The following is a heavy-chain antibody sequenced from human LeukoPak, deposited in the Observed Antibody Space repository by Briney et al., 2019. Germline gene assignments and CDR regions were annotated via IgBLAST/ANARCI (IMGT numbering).Heavy chain of an antibody. CDR3: ATPNRYVWGSYRWTYYFDY. Sequence: GASVKVSCKVSGYTLTELSMHWVRQAPGKGLEWMGGFDPEDGETIYAQKFQGRVTMTEDTSTDTAYMELSSLRSEDTAVYYCATPNRYVWGSYRWTYYFDYWGQGTLVTVSS. J-gene: IGHJ4*02. V-gene: IGHV1-24*01. CDR1: GYTLTELS. D-gene: IGHD3-16*02. CDR2: FDPEDGET.